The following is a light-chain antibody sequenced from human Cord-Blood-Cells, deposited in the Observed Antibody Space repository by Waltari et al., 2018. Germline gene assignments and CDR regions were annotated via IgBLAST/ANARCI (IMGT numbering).Light chain of an antibody. Sequence: QSALTQPASVSGSPGQSITISCTGTSSDVGGYNYVSWYQQHPGKAPKLMIYDVSNRPSVVSNRFSASKSGNTASLTTSGLQAEDEADYYCSSYTSSSTLVFGTGTKVTVL. CDR1: SSDVGGYNY. CDR2: DVS. CDR3: SSYTSSSTLV. J-gene: IGLJ1*01. V-gene: IGLV2-14*01.